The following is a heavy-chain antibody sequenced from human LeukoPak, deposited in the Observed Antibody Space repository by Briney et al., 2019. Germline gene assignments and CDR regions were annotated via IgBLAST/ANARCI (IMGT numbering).Heavy chain of an antibody. J-gene: IGHJ4*02. D-gene: IGHD1-20*01. Sequence: SETLSLTCAVYGGSFSGYYWSWIRQPPGKGLEWIGRIYTSGSTNYNPSLKSRVTISLDTSRNQFSLKLNSVTAADTAVYYCARVRRITGTTDFDYWGQGTLVTVSS. CDR1: GGSFSGYY. CDR3: ARVRRITGTTDFDY. CDR2: IYTSGST. V-gene: IGHV4-59*10.